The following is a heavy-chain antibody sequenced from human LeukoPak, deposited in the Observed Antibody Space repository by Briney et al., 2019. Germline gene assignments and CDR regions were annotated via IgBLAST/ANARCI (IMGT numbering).Heavy chain of an antibody. Sequence: ASVKVSCKASGGTFSSYAISWVRQAPGQGLEWMGWINPNSGGTNYAQKFQGRVTMTRDTSISTAYMELSRLRSDDTAVYYCARAPVKSYFYFDYWGQGTLVIVSS. CDR1: GGTFSSYA. CDR3: ARAPVKSYFYFDY. V-gene: IGHV1-2*02. D-gene: IGHD1-26*01. J-gene: IGHJ4*02. CDR2: INPNSGGT.